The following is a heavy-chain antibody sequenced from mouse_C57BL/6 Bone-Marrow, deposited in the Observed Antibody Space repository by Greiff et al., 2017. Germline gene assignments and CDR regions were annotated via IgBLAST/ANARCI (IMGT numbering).Heavy chain of an antibody. CDR3: ACDWFAY. CDR1: GFTFSSYT. Sequence: EVQRVESGGGLVKPGGSLKLSCAASGFTFSSYTMSWVRQTPEKRLEWVATISGGGGNTYYPDSVKGRFTISRDNAKNTLYLQMSSLRSEDTALYYCACDWFAYWGQGTLVTVSA. V-gene: IGHV5-9*01. J-gene: IGHJ3*01. CDR2: ISGGGGNT.